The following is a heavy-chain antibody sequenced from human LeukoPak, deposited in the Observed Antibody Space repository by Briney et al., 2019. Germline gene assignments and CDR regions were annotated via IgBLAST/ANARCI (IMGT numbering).Heavy chain of an antibody. D-gene: IGHD4-23*01. CDR2: ISSSGSTI. Sequence: GGSLRLSCAASGFTFSDYYMSWIRRAPGKGLEWVSYISSSGSTIYYADSVKGRFTISRDNAKNSLYLQMNSLRAEDTAVYYCARDSKVVTLWYYYYGMDVWGQGTTVTVSS. CDR3: ARDSKVVTLWYYYYGMDV. V-gene: IGHV3-11*01. CDR1: GFTFSDYY. J-gene: IGHJ6*02.